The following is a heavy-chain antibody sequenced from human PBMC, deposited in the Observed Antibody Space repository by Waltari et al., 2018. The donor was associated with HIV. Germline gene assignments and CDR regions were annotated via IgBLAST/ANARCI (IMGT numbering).Heavy chain of an antibody. Sequence: QVQLQESGPGLVKPSGTLSRTCAVSGVSISSSNWWSWVRQPPGKGLEWIGEIYHSGSTNYNPSLKSRVTISVDKSKNQFSLKLSSVTAADTAVYYCARVQYCGGDCYSVDYWGQGTLVTVSS. V-gene: IGHV4-4*02. CDR3: ARVQYCGGDCYSVDY. J-gene: IGHJ4*02. CDR2: IYHSGST. CDR1: GVSISSSNW. D-gene: IGHD2-21*02.